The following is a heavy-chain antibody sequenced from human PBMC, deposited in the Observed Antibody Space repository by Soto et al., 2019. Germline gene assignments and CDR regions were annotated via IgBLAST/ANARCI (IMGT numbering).Heavy chain of an antibody. V-gene: IGHV4-34*01. CDR1: GGSFSGYF. Sequence: SETLSLTCAVYGGSFSGYFWSWIRQSPGKGLEWIGEINHSGSTNYIPSLKSRVTISVDTSKNQFSLKLSSVTAADTAVYYCARGRLHLGELSYNYLDVWGQGTLVIVSS. CDR3: ARGRLHLGELSYNYLDV. D-gene: IGHD3-16*02. J-gene: IGHJ4*02. CDR2: INHSGST.